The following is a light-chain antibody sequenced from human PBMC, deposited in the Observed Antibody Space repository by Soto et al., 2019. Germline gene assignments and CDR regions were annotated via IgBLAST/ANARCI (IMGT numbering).Light chain of an antibody. V-gene: IGKV1-39*01. CDR2: AAS. CDR3: QQSYRIPPWT. J-gene: IGKJ1*01. Sequence: DIHMTQSPSTLSANVGCTVTFTCRTSQSVSGWLAWYQQKPGEAPKLLIYAASNLQSGVPSRFSGSGSGTDFALTIRRRQPEDFATYYCQQSYRIPPWTFGQGTKVDIK. CDR1: QSVSGW.